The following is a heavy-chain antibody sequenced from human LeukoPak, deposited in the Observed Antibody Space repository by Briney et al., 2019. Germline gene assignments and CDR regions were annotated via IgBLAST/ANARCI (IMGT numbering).Heavy chain of an antibody. Sequence: ASVTLSFKASGYTFTSYYMHWMRQAPAQGLEWMGIINPSGGSTSYAQTFQGRVTMTRDTSTSTVYMALSSLRSEDTAVYYCARAPGEHLWSGLDYWGQATLVTVYS. J-gene: IGHJ4*02. CDR3: ARAPGEHLWSGLDY. CDR2: INPSGGST. V-gene: IGHV1-46*01. CDR1: GYTFTSYY. D-gene: IGHD3-3*01.